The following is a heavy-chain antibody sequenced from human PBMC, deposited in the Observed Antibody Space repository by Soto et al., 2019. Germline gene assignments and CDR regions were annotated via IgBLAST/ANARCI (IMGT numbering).Heavy chain of an antibody. CDR3: AREAGVVVAATLPHDAFDI. CDR2: INPNSGGT. J-gene: IGHJ3*02. D-gene: IGHD2-15*01. CDR1: GYTFTVYY. Sequence: ALVKVSCKAAGYTFTVYYMHWVRQAPGQGLEWMGWINPNSGGTNYAQKFQGWVTMTRDTSISTAYMELSRLRSDDTAVYYCAREAGVVVAATLPHDAFDIWGQGTMVTVSS. V-gene: IGHV1-2*04.